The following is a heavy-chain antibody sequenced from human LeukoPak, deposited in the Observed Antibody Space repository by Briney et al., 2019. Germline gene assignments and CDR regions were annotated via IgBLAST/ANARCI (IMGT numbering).Heavy chain of an antibody. J-gene: IGHJ4*02. Sequence: PGGSLRLSCAASGFTFSTYWMHWVRQVPGKGLGWVSRISSDGISTAYADSVKGRFTLSRDNAKNTLYLQMNSLRADDTAVYYCARSREPGRDGDYWGQGTLVTVSS. V-gene: IGHV3-74*01. CDR2: ISSDGIST. D-gene: IGHD5-24*01. CDR1: GFTFSTYW. CDR3: ARSREPGRDGDY.